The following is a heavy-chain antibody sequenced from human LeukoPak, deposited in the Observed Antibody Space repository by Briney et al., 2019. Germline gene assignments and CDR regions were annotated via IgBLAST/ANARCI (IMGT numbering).Heavy chain of an antibody. CDR1: GYTFTGNY. Sequence: ASVKVSCKASGYTFTGNYIHWVRQAPGQGLEWMGWINPKNGGTIYAPKFQGRVAMTRDTSISTAYMELSRLRSDDTAVYYCARDGERLLWFGELFYHNWFDPWGQGTLVTVSS. CDR3: ARDGERLLWFGELFYHNWFDP. D-gene: IGHD3-10*01. CDR2: INPKNGGT. J-gene: IGHJ5*02. V-gene: IGHV1-2*02.